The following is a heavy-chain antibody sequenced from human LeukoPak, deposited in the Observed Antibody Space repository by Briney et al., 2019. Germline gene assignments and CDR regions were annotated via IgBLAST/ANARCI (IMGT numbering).Heavy chain of an antibody. CDR1: GGTFSSYA. D-gene: IGHD6-19*01. CDR3: ARAYSSGSRWFDP. CDR2: IIPIFGTA. Sequence: GASVKVSCKASGGTFSSYAISWVRQAPGQGLEWMGGIIPIFGTANYAQKFQGRVTITADKSASTAYMELSSLRSEDTAVYYCARAYSSGSRWFDPWGQGTLVTVSS. V-gene: IGHV1-69*06. J-gene: IGHJ5*02.